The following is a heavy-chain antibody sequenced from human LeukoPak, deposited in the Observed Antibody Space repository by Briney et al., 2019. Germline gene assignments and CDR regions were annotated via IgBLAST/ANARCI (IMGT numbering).Heavy chain of an antibody. Sequence: GESLRLSCAASGFTFIAVDWVRQAPGMGLEWVSTINSVDDTYYSESVRGRFTVSRGKSKNTVYLHMNSLRAEDTAVYHCAKWFRGSGSDRFYDKWGRGTLVTVSS. CDR1: GFTFIA. J-gene: IGHJ4*02. D-gene: IGHD3-10*01. V-gene: IGHV3-23*01. CDR2: INSVDDT. CDR3: AKWFRGSGSDRFYDK.